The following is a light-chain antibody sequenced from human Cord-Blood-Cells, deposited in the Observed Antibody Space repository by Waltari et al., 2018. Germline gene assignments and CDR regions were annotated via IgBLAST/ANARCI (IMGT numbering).Light chain of an antibody. J-gene: IGLJ2*01. CDR1: SSDVGGYNY. CDR2: DVS. V-gene: IGLV2-14*03. Sequence: QSALPQPASVSVSPGQSLTISCTGTSSDVGGYNYVSWYQHHPGKAPKLMIYDVSNRPSGVSNRFSGSKSGNAASLTISGLQAEDEADYYCSSYTSSSTVFGGGTKLTVL. CDR3: SSYTSSSTV.